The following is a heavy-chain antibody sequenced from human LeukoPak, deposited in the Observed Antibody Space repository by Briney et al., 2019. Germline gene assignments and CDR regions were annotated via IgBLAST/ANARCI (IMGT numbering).Heavy chain of an antibody. CDR2: VSHSGST. J-gene: IGHJ6*03. D-gene: IGHD2-2*01. CDR3: AKIHCSGTRSSYTYYYMDV. Sequence: SPSETLSLTCAVYGGSLSGYYWSWVRQPPGKGLEWIGEVSHSGSTNYNPSLKSRVTISIDMSQNQFSLKLNSVTAADTAVYYCAKIHCSGTRSSYTYYYMDVWGKGTPVTVSS. V-gene: IGHV4-34*01. CDR1: GGSLSGYY.